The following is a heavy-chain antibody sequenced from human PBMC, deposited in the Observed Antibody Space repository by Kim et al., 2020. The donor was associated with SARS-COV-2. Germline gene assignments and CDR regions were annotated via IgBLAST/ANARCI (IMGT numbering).Heavy chain of an antibody. CDR1: GYTFTSYG. V-gene: IGHV1-18*04. J-gene: IGHJ4*02. Sequence: ASVKVSCKASGYTFTSYGISWVRQAPGQGLEWMGWISAYNGNTNYAQKLQGRVTMTTDTSTSTAYMELRSLRSDDTAVYYCARRITMVRGVIRGQYYFDYWGQGTLVTVSS. D-gene: IGHD3-10*01. CDR2: ISAYNGNT. CDR3: ARRITMVRGVIRGQYYFDY.